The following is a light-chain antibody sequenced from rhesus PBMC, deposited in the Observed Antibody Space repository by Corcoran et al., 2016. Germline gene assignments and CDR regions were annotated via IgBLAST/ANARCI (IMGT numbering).Light chain of an antibody. CDR2: GVS. Sequence: QSAPTQPPSVSGSPGQSVTISCTGTSSDIGGYNYVSWYQQHPGKAPKLMIYGVSTRPSGASDRFSGSKSGNTASLTISGLQAEDGADYYCCSYTTSSTDVFGSGTKLTVL. J-gene: IGLJ6*01. V-gene: IGLV2S7*01. CDR3: CSYTTSSTDV. CDR1: SSDIGGYNY.